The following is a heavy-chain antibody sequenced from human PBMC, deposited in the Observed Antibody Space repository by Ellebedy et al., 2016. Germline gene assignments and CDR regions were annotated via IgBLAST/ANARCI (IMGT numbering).Heavy chain of an antibody. Sequence: GGSLRLXCAASGFTFSSYSMNWVRQAPGKGLEWVSYISSSSSTIYYADSVKGRFTISRDNSNNTLYLEMNNLRAEDTALYYCASLRGYCGGGTCFSVDYWGQGTLVTVSS. D-gene: IGHD2-15*01. CDR1: GFTFSSYS. V-gene: IGHV3-48*01. CDR3: ASLRGYCGGGTCFSVDY. J-gene: IGHJ4*02. CDR2: ISSSSSTI.